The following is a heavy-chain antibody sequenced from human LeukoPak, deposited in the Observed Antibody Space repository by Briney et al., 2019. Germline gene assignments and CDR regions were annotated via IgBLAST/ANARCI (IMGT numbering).Heavy chain of an antibody. CDR3: AKDRLRATLTSFDY. D-gene: IGHD4-17*01. Sequence: PGRSLRLSCAASGFTFSSYVMHWVRQAPGKGLEWVAIISYDGSNEYYADSVKGRFTISRDNSKNTLYLQMNSLRAEDTAVYYCAKDRLRATLTSFDYWGQGTLVTVSS. V-gene: IGHV3-30*04. CDR1: GFTFSSYV. J-gene: IGHJ4*02. CDR2: ISYDGSNE.